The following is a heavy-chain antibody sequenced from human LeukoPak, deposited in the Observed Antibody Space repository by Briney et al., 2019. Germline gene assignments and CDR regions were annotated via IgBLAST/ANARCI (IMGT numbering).Heavy chain of an antibody. CDR1: GGSISSYY. Sequence: SETLSLTCTVSGGSISSYYWSWIRQPPGKGLEWIGYIYYSGSTNYNPSLKSRVTISVDTSKNQFSLKLSSVTAADTAVYYCARAVAGTDYMNWFDPWGQGTLVTVSS. CDR3: ARAVAGTDYMNWFDP. D-gene: IGHD6-19*01. J-gene: IGHJ5*02. CDR2: IYYSGST. V-gene: IGHV4-59*01.